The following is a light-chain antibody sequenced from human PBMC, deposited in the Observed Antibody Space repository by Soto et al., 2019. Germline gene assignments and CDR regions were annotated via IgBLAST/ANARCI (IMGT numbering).Light chain of an antibody. V-gene: IGKV1-39*01. Sequence: DIQMTQSPSSLSASVGDRVTITCRASQTISTYLNWYQQKPGKAPNLLIYAASSLQSGVPSRFSGSGSGTDFTLTISNLQPEDLAIYYCQLSYSTPLTFGGGTKVQIK. CDR2: AAS. CDR1: QTISTY. J-gene: IGKJ4*01. CDR3: QLSYSTPLT.